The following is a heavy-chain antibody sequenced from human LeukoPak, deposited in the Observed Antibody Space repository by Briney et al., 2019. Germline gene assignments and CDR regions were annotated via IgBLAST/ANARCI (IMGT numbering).Heavy chain of an antibody. D-gene: IGHD4-17*01. CDR1: GDSISSYY. J-gene: IGHJ4*02. V-gene: IGHV4-59*01. CDR2: ISYTGIT. Sequence: SETLSLTCTVSGDSISSYYWSWIRQPPGKGLEWFGYISYTGITNYNPSLKSRVTMSADTSKNQFSLKLSSVTAADTAVYYCARTTTADYWGQGTLVTVSS. CDR3: ARTTTADY.